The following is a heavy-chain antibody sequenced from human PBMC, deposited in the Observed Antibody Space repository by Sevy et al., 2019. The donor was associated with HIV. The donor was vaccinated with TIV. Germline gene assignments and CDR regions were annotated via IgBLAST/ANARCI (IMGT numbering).Heavy chain of an antibody. CDR1: GGSISSYY. Sequence: SETLSLTCTVSGGSISSYYWSWIRQPAGKGLEWIARIYISGSTNYNPALKSRVTMSVDTSKNQFSLKLSSVTAADTAVYFCASLSSPYDSSGYYYFDYWGQGTLVTVSS. D-gene: IGHD3-22*01. CDR3: ASLSSPYDSSGYYYFDY. J-gene: IGHJ4*02. CDR2: IYISGST. V-gene: IGHV4-4*07.